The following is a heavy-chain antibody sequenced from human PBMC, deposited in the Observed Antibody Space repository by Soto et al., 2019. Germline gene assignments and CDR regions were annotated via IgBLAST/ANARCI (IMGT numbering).Heavy chain of an antibody. D-gene: IGHD6-13*01. V-gene: IGHV3-23*01. Sequence: GGSLRLSCAASGFTFSSYAMSWVRQAPGKGLEWVSAISGSGGSTYYADSVKGRFTISRDNSKNTLYLQMNSLRAEDTAVYYCAKDLSGIAAAVIPYYFDYWGQGTLVTVSS. CDR3: AKDLSGIAAAVIPYYFDY. CDR2: ISGSGGST. CDR1: GFTFSSYA. J-gene: IGHJ4*02.